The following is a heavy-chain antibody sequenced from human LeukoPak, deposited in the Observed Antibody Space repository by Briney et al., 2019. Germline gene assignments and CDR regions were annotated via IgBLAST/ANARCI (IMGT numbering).Heavy chain of an antibody. Sequence: EWIGRIYTSGSTNYNPSLKSRVTISVDTSKNQFSLKLTSVTAADTAVYYCARKSADSALDIWGQGTMVTVSS. CDR3: ARKSADSALDI. J-gene: IGHJ3*02. CDR2: IYTSGST. V-gene: IGHV4-4*07. D-gene: IGHD1-26*01.